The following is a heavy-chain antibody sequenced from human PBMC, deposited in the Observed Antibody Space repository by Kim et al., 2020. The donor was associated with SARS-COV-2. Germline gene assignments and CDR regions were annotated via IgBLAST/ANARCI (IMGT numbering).Heavy chain of an antibody. D-gene: IGHD6-6*01. CDR1: GFSFSNFA. CDR2: ISGIGGRT. V-gene: IGHV3-23*01. Sequence: GGSLRLSCTASGFSFSNFAMSWVRQAPRKGLEWVSVISGIGGRTYYADSVRGRFTISRDNPKDTLYLQINSLRVEDTGVYYCAKFVAARPNAFDVWGQGAMVTVSS. CDR3: AKFVAARPNAFDV. J-gene: IGHJ3*01.